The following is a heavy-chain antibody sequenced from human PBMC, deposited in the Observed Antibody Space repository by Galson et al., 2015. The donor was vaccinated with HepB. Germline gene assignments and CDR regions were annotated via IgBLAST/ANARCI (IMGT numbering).Heavy chain of an antibody. V-gene: IGHV4-31*03. CDR3: ARVWAPTPYYFDY. CDR1: GGSISSGGYY. D-gene: IGHD3-10*01. Sequence: TLSLTCTVSGGSISSGGYYWSWIRQHPGKGLEWIGYIYYSGSTYYNPSLKSRVTISVDTSKNQFSLKLSSVTAADTAVYYCARVWAPTPYYFDYWGQGTLVTVSS. CDR2: IYYSGST. J-gene: IGHJ4*02.